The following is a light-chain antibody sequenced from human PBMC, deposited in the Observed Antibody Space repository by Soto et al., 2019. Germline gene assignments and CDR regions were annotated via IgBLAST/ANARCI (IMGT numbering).Light chain of an antibody. CDR2: GAS. CDR3: QQYDIWPPT. CDR1: QRVDDSH. Sequence: EIVLTPSPGTLSLSPGERATLSCRASQRVDDSHLAWYQLRPGQAPRLLFNGASTRATGIPARFTGSGSGTEFILTISSLQSEDFAVYYCQQYDIWPPTFGQGTKVDIK. V-gene: IGKV3-15*01. J-gene: IGKJ1*01.